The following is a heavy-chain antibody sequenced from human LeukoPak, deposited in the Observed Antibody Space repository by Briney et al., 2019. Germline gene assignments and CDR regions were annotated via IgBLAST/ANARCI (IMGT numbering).Heavy chain of an antibody. CDR2: INHSGST. Sequence: SETLSLTCAVYGGSFSGYYWSWIRQPPGKGLEWIGEINHSGSTNYNPSLKSRVTISVDTSKNQFSLKLSSVTAADTAVYYCARVRITIFGVVIVGMDVRGKGTTVTVSS. CDR3: ARVRITIFGVVIVGMDV. V-gene: IGHV4-34*01. CDR1: GGSFSGYY. D-gene: IGHD3-3*01. J-gene: IGHJ6*04.